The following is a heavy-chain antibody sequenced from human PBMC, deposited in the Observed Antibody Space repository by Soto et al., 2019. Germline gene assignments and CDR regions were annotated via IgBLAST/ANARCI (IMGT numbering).Heavy chain of an antibody. Sequence: QDQLVQSGAEVKKPGSSVKVSCKAFGGPFSSHTFSWVRQAPGQGLEWMGRIIPALGTTTYAQKFQGRVTITADDSVTTVYLELNSLRTEDTAVYYCARPDFGDYWYFALWGRGPLVTVSS. CDR1: GGPFSSHT. V-gene: IGHV1-69*08. D-gene: IGHD4-17*01. CDR3: ARPDFGDYWYFAL. CDR2: IIPALGTT. J-gene: IGHJ2*01.